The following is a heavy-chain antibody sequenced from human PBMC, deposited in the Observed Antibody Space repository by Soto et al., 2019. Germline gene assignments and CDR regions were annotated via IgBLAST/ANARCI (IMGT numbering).Heavy chain of an antibody. Sequence: SETLSLTCSVSGGSISHYYWSWIRQSPGKGLEWIGFIFYSGNSNYNPSLKSRVSMSVDMSKNQFSLKLTSVIAADTAMYYCASNADKWLIRTSDSWGQGNLVTVSS. CDR1: GGSISHYY. D-gene: IGHD6-19*01. CDR3: ASNADKWLIRTSDS. CDR2: IFYSGNS. J-gene: IGHJ4*02. V-gene: IGHV4-59*01.